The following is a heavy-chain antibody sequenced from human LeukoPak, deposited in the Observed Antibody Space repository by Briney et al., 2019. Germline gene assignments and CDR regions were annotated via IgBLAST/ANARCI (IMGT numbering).Heavy chain of an antibody. D-gene: IGHD3-22*01. V-gene: IGHV3-15*01. Sequence: GGSLRLSCAASGFTFSNAWMTWFRQAPGKGLEWVGRIKSKVNGETSDYAAAVKDRVTISRDDSKNTLYLQMNSLKIEDTGIYYCSTALNFYDSTLGYWGQGTQVTVSS. CDR2: IKSKVNGETS. CDR1: GFTFSNAW. J-gene: IGHJ4*02. CDR3: STALNFYDSTLGY.